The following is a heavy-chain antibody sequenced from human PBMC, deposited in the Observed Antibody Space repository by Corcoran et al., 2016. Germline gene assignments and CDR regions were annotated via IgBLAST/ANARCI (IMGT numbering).Heavy chain of an antibody. CDR1: GGTFSSYA. D-gene: IGHD3-22*01. Sequence: QVQLVQSGAEVKKPGSSVKVSCKASGGTFSSYAISWVRQAPGQGLEWMGGIIPIFGTANYAQKFQGRVTITADKSTSTAYMELSSLRSEDTAGYYCARDGDYYDSSGPYYFDYWGQGTLVTVSS. V-gene: IGHV1-69*06. CDR3: ARDGDYYDSSGPYYFDY. CDR2: IIPIFGTA. J-gene: IGHJ4*02.